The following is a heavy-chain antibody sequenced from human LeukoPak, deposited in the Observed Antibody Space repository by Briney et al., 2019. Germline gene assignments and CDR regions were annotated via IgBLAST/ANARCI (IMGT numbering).Heavy chain of an antibody. D-gene: IGHD6-13*01. CDR3: ARESSWGSSSWYYFDY. Sequence: TGGSLRLSCAASGFTFSSYWMSWVRQAPGKGLEWVANIKQDGSEKYYVDSVRGRFTISRDNAKNSLYLQMNSLRAEDTAVYYCARESSWGSSSWYYFDYWGQGTLVTVSS. CDR1: GFTFSSYW. CDR2: IKQDGSEK. J-gene: IGHJ4*02. V-gene: IGHV3-7*01.